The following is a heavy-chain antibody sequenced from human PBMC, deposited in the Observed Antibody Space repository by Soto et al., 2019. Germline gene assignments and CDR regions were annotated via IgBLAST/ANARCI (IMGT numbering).Heavy chain of an antibody. V-gene: IGHV3-33*01. Sequence: QVQLVESGGGVVQPGGSLRLSCAASGFTFSSCGMHWVRQAPGKGLEYVAVIWYDGSNKYYGDAVKGRFTISRDNSKNTVHLQMNSLRAEDTAVYYCARGSGNSLRRSDWYYDLWGRGTLVTVSS. CDR3: ARGSGNSLRRSDWYYDL. CDR2: IWYDGSNK. CDR1: GFTFSSCG. J-gene: IGHJ2*01. D-gene: IGHD3-3*01.